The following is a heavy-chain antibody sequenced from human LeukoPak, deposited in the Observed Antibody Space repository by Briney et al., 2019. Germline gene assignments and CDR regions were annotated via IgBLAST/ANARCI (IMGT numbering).Heavy chain of an antibody. CDR3: ARHFGYNYGHIDY. V-gene: IGHV4-39*01. D-gene: IGHD5-18*01. J-gene: IGHJ4*02. Sequence: PSETLSLTCTVSGGSISSIGYHWGWIRQPPGKGLEWIGSIYYSGSAHYNPTLKSRVTISVDTSKNQFSLKLSSVTAADTAVYYCARHFGYNYGHIDYWGQGTVVTVSS. CDR1: GGSISSIGYH. CDR2: IYYSGSA.